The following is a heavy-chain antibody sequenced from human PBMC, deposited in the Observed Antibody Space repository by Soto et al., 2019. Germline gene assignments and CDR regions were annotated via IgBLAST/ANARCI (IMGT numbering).Heavy chain of an antibody. CDR3: AKLIPIVGAVKE. D-gene: IGHD3-3*01. V-gene: IGHV3-23*01. J-gene: IGHJ4*02. CDR1: GFTFSSYA. Sequence: EVQLLESGGGLVQPGGSLRLSCAASGFTFSSYAMSWVRQAPGKGLEWVSAISFSGSSTYYADSVKGRFTITRDNSKNTLYLQMNILRAEDTAVYDCAKLIPIVGAVKEWGPGTLVTVSS. CDR2: ISFSGSST.